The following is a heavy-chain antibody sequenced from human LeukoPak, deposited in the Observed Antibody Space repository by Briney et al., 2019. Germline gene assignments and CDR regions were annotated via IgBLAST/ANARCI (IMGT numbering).Heavy chain of an antibody. CDR2: MNPNSGNT. D-gene: IGHD6-13*01. V-gene: IGHV1-8*02. CDR3: ARGKGRKSSHKSFDP. Sequence: ASVKVSCKASGYTFTSYGISWVRQAPGQGLEWMGWMNPNSGNTGYAQKFQGRVTMTRNTSISTAYMELSSLRYEDTAVYYCARGKGRKSSHKSFDPWGQGTLVTVSS. J-gene: IGHJ5*02. CDR1: GYTFTSYG.